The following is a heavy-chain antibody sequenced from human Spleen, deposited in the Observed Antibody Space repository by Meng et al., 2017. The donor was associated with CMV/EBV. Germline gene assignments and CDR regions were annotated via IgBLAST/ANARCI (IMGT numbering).Heavy chain of an antibody. D-gene: IGHD6-13*01. Sequence: GSLRLSCTVSGASVSSDDYHWSWIRQPPGKELEWIGQIYNTGRDTYNPSLKSRVTISADTSKNQFSLKLSSVTAADTAVYYCAMYRVYQGLDIWGQGTMVTVSS. CDR2: IYNTGRD. V-gene: IGHV4-61*08. J-gene: IGHJ3*02. CDR3: AMYRVYQGLDI. CDR1: GASVSSDDYH.